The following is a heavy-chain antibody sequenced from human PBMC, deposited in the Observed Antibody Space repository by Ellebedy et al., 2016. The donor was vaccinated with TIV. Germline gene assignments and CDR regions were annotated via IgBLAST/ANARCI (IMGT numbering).Heavy chain of an antibody. J-gene: IGHJ2*01. V-gene: IGHV3-21*01. CDR2: ISSSSSYI. CDR3: ARDRKWFWYFDL. D-gene: IGHD3-22*01. CDR1: GLTFSSYS. Sequence: GESLKISCAASGLTFSSYSMNWVRQAPGKGLEWVSSISSSSSYIYYADSVKGRFTISRDNAKNSLYLQMNSLRAEDTAVYYCARDRKWFWYFDLWGRGTLVTVSS.